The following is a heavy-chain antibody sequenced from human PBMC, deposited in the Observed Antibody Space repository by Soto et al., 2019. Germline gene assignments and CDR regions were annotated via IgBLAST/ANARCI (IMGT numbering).Heavy chain of an antibody. J-gene: IGHJ4*02. D-gene: IGHD3-22*01. Sequence: GESLKISCKGSGYTFTTYWIGWVRQMPGKGLEWMGIIYPGDADTTYSPSFQGQVAISDDKSISTAYLQWNSLKAADSAMYYCGRLDSSYYFDYWGQGTLVTVSS. CDR2: IYPGDADT. V-gene: IGHV5-51*01. CDR3: GRLDSSYYFDY. CDR1: GYTFTTYW.